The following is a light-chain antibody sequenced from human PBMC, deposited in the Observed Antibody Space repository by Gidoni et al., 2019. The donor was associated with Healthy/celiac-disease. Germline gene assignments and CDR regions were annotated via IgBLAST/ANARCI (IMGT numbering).Light chain of an antibody. V-gene: IGLV2-14*01. J-gene: IGLJ1*01. Sequence: QSALTQPVSVSGSPGQSITISCTGTSSDVGGYNYVSWYQQHPGKAPKLMIYDVSNRPSGVSNRFSGSKSGNTASLTISGLQAEDEADYYCSSNTSSSTGVFGTGTKVTVL. CDR2: DVS. CDR1: SSDVGGYNY. CDR3: SSNTSSSTGV.